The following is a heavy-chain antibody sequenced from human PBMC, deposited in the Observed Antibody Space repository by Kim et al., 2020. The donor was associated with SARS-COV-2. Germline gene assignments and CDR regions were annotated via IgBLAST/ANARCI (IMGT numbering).Heavy chain of an antibody. V-gene: IGHV4-31*03. Sequence: SETLSLTCSVSGASMTSGAYYWSWIRQHQETGLEWIGYIYHSGSTYYSPSLKSRLTLLVDTSKNQFSLNLNSVTAADTAVYYCARGRPGLSFDFWGQGTLVTVSS. J-gene: IGHJ4*02. CDR3: ARGRPGLSFDF. CDR2: IYHSGST. CDR1: GASMTSGAYY.